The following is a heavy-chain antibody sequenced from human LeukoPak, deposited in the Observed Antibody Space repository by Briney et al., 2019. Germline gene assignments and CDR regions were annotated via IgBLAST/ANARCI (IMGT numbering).Heavy chain of an antibody. V-gene: IGHV3-23*01. CDR3: AKGHDYGDYGSDYYYYGMDV. CDR2: ISGSGAYT. Sequence: GGSLRLSCVSSGFSFSNYAMSWVRQAPGKGLEWVSSISGSGAYTYYADSVKGRFTISRDNSKNTLNLQMNSLRAEDTAVYYCAKGHDYGDYGSDYYYYGMDVWGQGTTVTVSS. CDR1: GFSFSNYA. J-gene: IGHJ6*02. D-gene: IGHD4-17*01.